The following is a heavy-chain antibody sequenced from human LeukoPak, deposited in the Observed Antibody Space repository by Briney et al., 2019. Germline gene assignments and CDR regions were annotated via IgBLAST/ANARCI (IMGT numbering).Heavy chain of an antibody. Sequence: GESLKISCKVSGYRFTSYWIGWVRQMPGKGLEWMGIIYPADSDTRYIPSFQGQVTISADKSISTAYLQWSSLQASDTAMYYCARQGYCSSTSCQADYWGQGTLVTVSS. CDR3: ARQGYCSSTSCQADY. CDR2: IYPADSDT. V-gene: IGHV5-51*01. D-gene: IGHD2-2*01. J-gene: IGHJ4*02. CDR1: GYRFTSYW.